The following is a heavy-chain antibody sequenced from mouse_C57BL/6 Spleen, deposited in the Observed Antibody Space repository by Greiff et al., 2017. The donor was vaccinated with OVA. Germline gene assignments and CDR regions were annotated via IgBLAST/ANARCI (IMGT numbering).Heavy chain of an antibody. Sequence: VQLQQPGAELVMPGASVKLSCKASGYTFTSYWMHWVKQRPGQGLEWIGEIDPSDSYTNYNQKFKGKSTLTVDKSSSTAYMQLSSLTSEDSAVYYCARAGDLLFDYWGQGTTLTVSS. J-gene: IGHJ2*01. CDR3: ARAGDLLFDY. D-gene: IGHD2-1*01. V-gene: IGHV1-69*01. CDR1: GYTFTSYW. CDR2: IDPSDSYT.